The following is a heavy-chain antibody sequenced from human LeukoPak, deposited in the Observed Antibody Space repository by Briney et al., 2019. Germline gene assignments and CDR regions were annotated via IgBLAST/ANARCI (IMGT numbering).Heavy chain of an antibody. J-gene: IGHJ1*01. CDR2: FDPEDGET. CDR3: ATSRHSSGWYGYFQH. CDR1: GYTLTELS. V-gene: IGHV1-24*01. D-gene: IGHD6-19*01. Sequence: GASVKVSCKVSGYTLTELSMHWVRQAPGKGLEWMGGFDPEDGETIYAQKFQGRVTMTEDTSTDTAYMELSNLRSEDTAVYYCATSRHSSGWYGYFQHWGQGTLVTVSS.